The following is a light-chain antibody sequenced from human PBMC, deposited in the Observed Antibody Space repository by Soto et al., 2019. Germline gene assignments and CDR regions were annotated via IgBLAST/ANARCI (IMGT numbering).Light chain of an antibody. CDR3: QQYDSAPNA. CDR1: QSVGGNH. CDR2: GAS. Sequence: EIVLTQSPGTLSLSQGERATLSCRASQSVGGNHLAWYQQKPGQAPRLLIHGASSRATDIPDRFSGSGSGTDFTLTISRLEPGDFAVYYCQQYDSAPNAFGQGTRLEIK. J-gene: IGKJ5*01. V-gene: IGKV3-20*01.